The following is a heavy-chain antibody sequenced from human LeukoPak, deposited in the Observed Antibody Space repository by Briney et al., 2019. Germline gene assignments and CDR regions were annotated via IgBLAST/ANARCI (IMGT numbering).Heavy chain of an antibody. J-gene: IGHJ4*02. V-gene: IGHV4-59*01. D-gene: IGHD6-13*01. CDR3: ARAPPYSSSWYGAFDY. CDR1: GGSISSYY. CDR2: IYYSGST. Sequence: PSETLPLTCTVFGGSISSYYWSWIRQPPGKGLEWIGYIYYSGSTNYNPSLKSRVTISVDTSKNQFSLKLSSVTAADTAVYYCARAPPYSSSWYGAFDYWGQGTLVTVSS.